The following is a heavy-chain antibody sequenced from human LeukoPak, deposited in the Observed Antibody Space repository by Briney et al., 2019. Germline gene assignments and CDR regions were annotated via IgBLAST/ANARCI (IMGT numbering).Heavy chain of an antibody. V-gene: IGHV4-39*01. CDR3: ARGDCSGGSCYLFDY. CDR2: IYHSGST. D-gene: IGHD2-15*01. CDR1: GGSISSSSYY. J-gene: IGHJ4*02. Sequence: SETLSLTCTVSGGSISSSSYYWGWIRQPPGKGLEWIGSIYHSGSTYYNPSLKSRVTISVDTSKNQFSLKLSSVTAADTAVYYCARGDCSGGSCYLFDYWGQGALVTVSS.